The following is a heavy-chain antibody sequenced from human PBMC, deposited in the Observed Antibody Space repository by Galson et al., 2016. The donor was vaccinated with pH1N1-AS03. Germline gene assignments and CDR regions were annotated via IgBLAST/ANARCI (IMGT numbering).Heavy chain of an antibody. CDR1: GFAFNDYA. V-gene: IGHV3-23*01. D-gene: IGHD3-16*01. J-gene: IGHJ6*02. CDR3: VRGGLGQVYGLDA. Sequence: SLRLSCAASGFAFNDYAMTWVRQTPGKGLEYVSSIASGFPETFSAESVKGRFTMSRDNSKHTVYLPMTSLRAEDTAVYKCVRGGLGQVYGLDAWGQGTTVIVSS. CDR2: IASGFPET.